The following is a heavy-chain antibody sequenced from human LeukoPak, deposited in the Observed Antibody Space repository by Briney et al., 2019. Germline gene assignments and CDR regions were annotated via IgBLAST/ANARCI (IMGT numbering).Heavy chain of an antibody. Sequence: GGSLRLSCAASGFTFMSYEMNWVRQAPGKGLEWVSYISSSSTTIYYADSVKGRFTISRDNSKNTLYLQMNSLRAEDTAVYYCAKLHRVTPFDYWGQGTLVTVSS. CDR3: AKLHRVTPFDY. D-gene: IGHD2-21*02. J-gene: IGHJ4*02. CDR2: ISSSSTTI. V-gene: IGHV3-48*03. CDR1: GFTFMSYE.